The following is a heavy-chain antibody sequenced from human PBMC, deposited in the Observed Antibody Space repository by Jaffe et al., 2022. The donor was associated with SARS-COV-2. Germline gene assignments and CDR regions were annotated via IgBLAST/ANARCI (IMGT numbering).Heavy chain of an antibody. V-gene: IGHV3-74*01. D-gene: IGHD6-13*01. Sequence: EVQLVESGGGLVQPGGSLRLSCRASGFSFSNYWMVWVRQAPGKGLVWVSLINSDGSETTYAESVKGRFTISRDNANSALDLQMHSLGADDTAVYFCGRTSLEAAHADYWGRGTLVTVSS. CDR1: GFSFSNYW. CDR3: GRTSLEAAHADY. J-gene: IGHJ4*02. CDR2: INSDGSET.